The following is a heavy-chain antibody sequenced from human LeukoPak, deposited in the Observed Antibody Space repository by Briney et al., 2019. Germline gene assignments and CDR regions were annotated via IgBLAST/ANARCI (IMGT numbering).Heavy chain of an antibody. CDR3: ARDPDIYGSGSFLFDY. CDR1: GFTFSSYA. V-gene: IGHV3-30*04. CDR2: ITYDGSNK. J-gene: IGHJ4*02. D-gene: IGHD3-10*01. Sequence: GGSLRLSCAASGFTFSSYAMHWVRQAPGKGLEWVAVITYDGSNKYYADSEKGRFTISRHNSKNTLYLQMNSLRAEDTAVYYCARDPDIYGSGSFLFDYWGQGTLVTVSS.